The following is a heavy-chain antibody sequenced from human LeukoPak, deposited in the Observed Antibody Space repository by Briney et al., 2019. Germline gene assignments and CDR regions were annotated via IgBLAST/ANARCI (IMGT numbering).Heavy chain of an antibody. CDR2: IDTSGNTNFNPS. CDR1: AGSINNYY. D-gene: IGHD3-16*01. J-gene: IGHJ4*02. V-gene: IGHV4-4*07. Sequence: SETLSLTCTVSAGSINNYYWSWIRQPAGKALEWIGRIDTSGNTNFNPSNYNPPLKSRVTMSVDTSKNQFSLKVSSVTAADTAVYYCATEPRARMGDFDFWGQGTLVTVSS. CDR3: ATEPRARMGDFDF.